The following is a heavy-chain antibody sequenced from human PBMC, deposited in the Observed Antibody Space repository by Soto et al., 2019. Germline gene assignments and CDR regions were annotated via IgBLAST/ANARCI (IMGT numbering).Heavy chain of an antibody. CDR2: ISNDGSST. Sequence: EVQLVESGGGLVQPGGSLRLSCPASGFTSSSYWIHWVRQAPGKGLVWVSRISNDGSSTNYADSVKGRFTISRDNAKNTVYLQMNSLRAEDTAVYYCARDTYYYDSSDHFSADAFDIWGQGTMVTVSS. J-gene: IGHJ3*02. CDR3: ARDTYYYDSSDHFSADAFDI. D-gene: IGHD3-22*01. V-gene: IGHV3-74*01. CDR1: GFTSSSYW.